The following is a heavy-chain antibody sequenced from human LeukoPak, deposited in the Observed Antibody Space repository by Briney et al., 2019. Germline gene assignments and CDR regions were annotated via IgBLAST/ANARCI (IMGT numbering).Heavy chain of an antibody. Sequence: GGSLRLSCTASGFTFKTYAMHWVRQAPGRGLEYVSSITTDGTTTYHANSVMGRFTISRDNSKNTLYLQMGSLRVEDMALYYCARDAITSGWFDAYDMWGQGTMVTVSS. J-gene: IGHJ3*02. CDR3: ARDAITSGWFDAYDM. V-gene: IGHV3-64*01. CDR1: GFTFKTYA. CDR2: ITTDGTTT. D-gene: IGHD6-19*01.